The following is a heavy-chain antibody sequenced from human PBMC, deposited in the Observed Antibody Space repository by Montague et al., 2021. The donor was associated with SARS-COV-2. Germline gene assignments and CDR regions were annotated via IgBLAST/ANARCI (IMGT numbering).Heavy chain of an antibody. J-gene: IGHJ4*02. CDR2: THYSGTT. CDR1: SGSLSGYY. Sequence: SETLSLTCTASSGSLSGYYWNWIRQPPGKGLEWIGFTHYSGTTKYNPSLKSRLNMSLDTSKNQFSLTLNSVTAADTAIYYCARGTAYDHVYYWDQGAPVTVAS. D-gene: IGHD2-8*02. V-gene: IGHV4-59*12. CDR3: ARGTAYDHVYY.